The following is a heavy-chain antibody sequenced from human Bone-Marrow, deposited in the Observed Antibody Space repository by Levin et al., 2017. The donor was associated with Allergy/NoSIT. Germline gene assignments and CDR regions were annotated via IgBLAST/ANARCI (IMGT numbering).Heavy chain of an antibody. D-gene: IGHD6-13*01. CDR2: IYSGGST. CDR3: AREAGKQQLAHYGMDG. V-gene: IGHV3-53*01. J-gene: IGHJ6*02. Sequence: GGSLRLSCAASGFTVSSNYMSWVRQAPGKGLEWVSVIYSGGSTYYADSVKGRITISRDNSKNTLYLQMNSLRAEDTAVYYCAREAGKQQLAHYGMDGWGQGTTVTVSS. CDR1: GFTVSSNY.